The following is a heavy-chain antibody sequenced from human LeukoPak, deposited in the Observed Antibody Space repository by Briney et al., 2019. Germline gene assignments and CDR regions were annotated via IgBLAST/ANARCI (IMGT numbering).Heavy chain of an antibody. J-gene: IGHJ4*02. Sequence: GGSLRLSCAASGFTFSSYWMSWVRQAPGKGLEWVANIKQDGSEKYYVDSVKGRFTISRDNAKNSLYLQMNSLRAEDTAVYYCARVSDFWSGYPFDYWGQGTLVTVSS. CDR2: IKQDGSEK. D-gene: IGHD3-3*01. V-gene: IGHV3-7*01. CDR1: GFTFSSYW. CDR3: ARVSDFWSGYPFDY.